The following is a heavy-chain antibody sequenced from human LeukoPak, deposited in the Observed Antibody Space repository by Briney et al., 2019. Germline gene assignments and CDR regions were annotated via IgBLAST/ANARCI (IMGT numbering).Heavy chain of an antibody. CDR2: IYYSGST. V-gene: IGHV4-59*11. J-gene: IGHJ4*02. D-gene: IGHD3-22*01. CDR3: ARYYYDSSGYYIDGHFDY. CDR1: GGSISSHY. Sequence: SETLSLTCTVSGGSISSHYWSWIRQPPGKGLEWIGYIYYSGSTNYNPSLKSRVIISVDTSKNQFSLKLSSVTAADTAVYYCARYYYDSSGYYIDGHFDYWGQGTLVTVSS.